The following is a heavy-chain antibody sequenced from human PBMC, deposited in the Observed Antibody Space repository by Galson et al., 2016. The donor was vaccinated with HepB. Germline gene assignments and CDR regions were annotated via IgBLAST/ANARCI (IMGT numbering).Heavy chain of an antibody. Sequence: CAISGDSVSSNSAAWSWIRQSPSRGLAWLGKTYYRSKWYNAYAVSVKSRITLNPDIFKNQFSLQLNSVTPEDAVVYYCARILRRDDAFDIWGQGTMVTVSS. CDR1: GDSVSSNSAA. D-gene: IGHD2-21*02. J-gene: IGHJ3*02. CDR2: TYYRSKWYN. V-gene: IGHV6-1*01. CDR3: ARILRRDDAFDI.